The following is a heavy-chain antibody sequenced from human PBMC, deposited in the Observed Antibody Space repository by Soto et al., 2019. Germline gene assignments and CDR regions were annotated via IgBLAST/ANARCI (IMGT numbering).Heavy chain of an antibody. D-gene: IGHD3-22*01. CDR2: IYYSGST. Sequence: PSETLSLTCTVSGGSISSGDYYWRWIRQPPGKGLEWIGYIYYSGSTYYNPSLKSRVTISVDTSKNQFSLKLSSVTAADTAVYYCARGYPYYYDSSVYRGPYYFDYWGQGTLVTVSP. J-gene: IGHJ4*02. CDR3: ARGYPYYYDSSVYRGPYYFDY. V-gene: IGHV4-30-4*01. CDR1: GGSISSGDYY.